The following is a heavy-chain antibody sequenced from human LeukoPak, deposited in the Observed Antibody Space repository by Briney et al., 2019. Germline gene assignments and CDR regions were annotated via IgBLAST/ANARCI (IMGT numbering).Heavy chain of an antibody. CDR1: GGSFSGYY. D-gene: IGHD3-22*01. CDR3: ARRRGGITMIVVVHRGYYFDY. Sequence: SETLSLTCAVYGGSFSGYYWSWIRQPPGKGLEWIGEINHSGSTNYNPSLKSRITISVDTSKNQFSLKLSSVTAADTPVYYCARRRGGITMIVVVHRGYYFDYWGQGTLVTVSS. CDR2: INHSGST. J-gene: IGHJ4*02. V-gene: IGHV4-34*01.